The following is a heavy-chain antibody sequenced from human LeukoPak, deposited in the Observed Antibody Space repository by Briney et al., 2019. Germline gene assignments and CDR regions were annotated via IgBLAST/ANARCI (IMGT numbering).Heavy chain of an antibody. D-gene: IGHD2-2*01. CDR3: ARGRRELKYAPDY. CDR2: INHSGST. V-gene: IGHV4-34*01. Sequence: SETLSLTCAVHGGSFSGYYWSWIRQPPGKGLEWIGEINHSGSTNYNPSLKSRVTISVDTSKNQFSLKLSSVTAADTAVYYCARGRRELKYAPDYWGQGTLVTVSS. J-gene: IGHJ4*02. CDR1: GGSFSGYY.